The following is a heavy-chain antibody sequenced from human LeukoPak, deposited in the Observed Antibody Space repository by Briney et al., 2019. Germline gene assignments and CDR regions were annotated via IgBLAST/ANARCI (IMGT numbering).Heavy chain of an antibody. CDR2: ISGGGDLT. D-gene: IGHD6-13*01. CDR1: GFTFSNYA. V-gene: IGHV3-23*01. J-gene: IGHJ6*03. Sequence: GGSLRLSCAASGFTFSNYAMTWVRQAPGRGLEWVSTISGGGDLTFYTDSVKGRFTISRDNSNNALYLQMNSLRAEDTAVYYCAKDGAIASVGWYYYMDVWGKGTTVIVSS. CDR3: AKDGAIASVGWYYYMDV.